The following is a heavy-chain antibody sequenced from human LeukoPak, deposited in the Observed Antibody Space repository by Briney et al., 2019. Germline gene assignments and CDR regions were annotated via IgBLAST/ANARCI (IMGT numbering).Heavy chain of an antibody. D-gene: IGHD3-10*01. CDR1: GGSFSGYY. J-gene: IGHJ4*02. CDR2: INHSGST. Sequence: SETLSLTCAVYGGSFSGYYWSWIRQPPGKGLEWIGEINHSGSTNNNPSPKSRATISVDTSKNQFSLKLSSVTAADTAVYYCARGGGSGSYHYFDYWGQGTLVTVSS. CDR3: ARGGGSGSYHYFDY. V-gene: IGHV4-34*04.